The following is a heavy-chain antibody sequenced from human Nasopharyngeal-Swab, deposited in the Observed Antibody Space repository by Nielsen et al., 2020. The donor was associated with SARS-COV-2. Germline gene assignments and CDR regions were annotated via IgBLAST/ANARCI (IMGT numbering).Heavy chain of an antibody. CDR1: GGSITSGTYY. CDR2: FYYSGDS. J-gene: IGHJ3*01. Sequence: SETLSLTCTVSGGSITSGTYYWGWIRQPPGKGLEWIGTFYYSGDSYSNPSLKGRVTMSVDTSKNQFSLGLKSVTAADTAVYYCVRIATYGPELKGAFDFWGQGTMVTISS. V-gene: IGHV4-39*07. CDR3: VRIATYGPELKGAFDF. D-gene: IGHD3-10*01.